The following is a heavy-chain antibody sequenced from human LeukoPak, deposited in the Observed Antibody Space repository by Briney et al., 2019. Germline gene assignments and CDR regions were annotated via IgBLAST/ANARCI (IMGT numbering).Heavy chain of an antibody. D-gene: IGHD3-3*01. V-gene: IGHV3-23*01. Sequence: GGSLRLSCAASGFTFSSYAMSWLRQAPGKGLEWVSAISGSGGSTYYADSVKGRFTISRDNSKNTLYLQMNSLRAEDTAVYYCAKADPAYYDFWSGYYLLDYWGQGTLVTVSS. CDR1: GFTFSSYA. CDR3: AKADPAYYDFWSGYYLLDY. CDR2: ISGSGGST. J-gene: IGHJ4*02.